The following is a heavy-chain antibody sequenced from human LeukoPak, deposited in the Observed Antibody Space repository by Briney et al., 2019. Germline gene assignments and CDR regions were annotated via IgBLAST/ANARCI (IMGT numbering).Heavy chain of an antibody. J-gene: IGHJ4*02. CDR3: ARGGYGYNFFDY. V-gene: IGHV3-21*01. CDR2: ISSRSSYI. D-gene: IGHD5-24*01. CDR1: GFTFSNYS. Sequence: GGSLRLSCAASGFTFSNYSMNRARQAPGKGLEWVSSISSRSSYIYYADSVKGRFTISRDNAKNSLYLQMNSLRAEDTAVYYCARGGYGYNFFDYWGQGTLVTVSS.